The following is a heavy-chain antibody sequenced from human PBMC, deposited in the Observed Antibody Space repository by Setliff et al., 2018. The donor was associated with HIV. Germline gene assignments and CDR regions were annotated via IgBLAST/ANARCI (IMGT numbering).Heavy chain of an antibody. Sequence: LSLTCTVSGGSIRNYYWSWIRQPAGKGLEWIGRVHKSGNTDYNPSLKGRVTMSVDTSKNQFFLKLTSMTAADTAIYYCARDMEDFGVLPSAPFDPWGRGTLVT. V-gene: IGHV4-4*07. J-gene: IGHJ5*02. D-gene: IGHD2-2*01. CDR1: GGSIRNYY. CDR2: VHKSGNT. CDR3: ARDMEDFGVLPSAPFDP.